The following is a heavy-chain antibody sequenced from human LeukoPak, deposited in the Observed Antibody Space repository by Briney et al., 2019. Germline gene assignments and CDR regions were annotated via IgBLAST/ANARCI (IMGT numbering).Heavy chain of an antibody. Sequence: ASVKVSCKASGGTFSSYAISWVRQAPGQGLEWMGGIIPIFGTANYAQKFQGRVTITTDESTSTAYMELSSLRSEDTAVYYCASVCYDSSGYPEPYFDYWGQGTLVTVSS. CDR3: ASVCYDSSGYPEPYFDY. CDR1: GGTFSSYA. J-gene: IGHJ4*02. CDR2: IIPIFGTA. V-gene: IGHV1-69*05. D-gene: IGHD3-22*01.